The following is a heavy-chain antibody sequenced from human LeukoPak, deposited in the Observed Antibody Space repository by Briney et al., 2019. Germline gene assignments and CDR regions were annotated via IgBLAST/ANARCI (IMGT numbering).Heavy chain of an antibody. J-gene: IGHJ4*02. CDR2: ISFDGNNE. CDR3: ARTWHYFGSGSYYKTLDH. D-gene: IGHD3-10*01. Sequence: GSLRLSCAASGLTFSSYGMHWVRQAPGKGLEWVAVISFDGNNEYYADSVKGRFTISRDNSKNTLYLQMNSLRAEDTAVYYCARTWHYFGSGSYYKTLDHWGQGTLVTVSS. V-gene: IGHV3-30*03. CDR1: GLTFSSYG.